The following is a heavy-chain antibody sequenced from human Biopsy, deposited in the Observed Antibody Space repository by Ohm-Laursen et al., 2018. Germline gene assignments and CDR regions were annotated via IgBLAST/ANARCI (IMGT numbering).Heavy chain of an antibody. CDR2: ISNSGNT. D-gene: IGHD2-15*01. V-gene: IGHV4-59*08. J-gene: IGHJ4*02. Sequence: SDTLSPTCAVSGDSINSSYWSWIRQAPGKGLEWIGFISNSGNTNYNPSLKSRVTISADTSKNQFSLKLGSVTVADTAVFYCARRGSGGRSFDYWGQGSLVTVSS. CDR1: GDSINSSY. CDR3: ARRGSGGRSFDY.